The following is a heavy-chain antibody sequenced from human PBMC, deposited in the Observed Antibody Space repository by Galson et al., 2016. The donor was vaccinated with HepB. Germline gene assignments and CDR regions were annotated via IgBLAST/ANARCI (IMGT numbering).Heavy chain of an antibody. D-gene: IGHD3-9*01. CDR1: GESLSGSF. CDR3: ARDGLPGFESFFDY. Sequence: SETLSLTCTVSGESLSGSFWSWIRQPPGKGLEWIGVVTHLGPTNYDPSLESRVTIPADTSKDQFSLNLITVTAADTAVYFCARDGLPGFESFFDYWGHGALVTVSS. CDR2: VTHLGPT. V-gene: IGHV4-34*01. J-gene: IGHJ4*01.